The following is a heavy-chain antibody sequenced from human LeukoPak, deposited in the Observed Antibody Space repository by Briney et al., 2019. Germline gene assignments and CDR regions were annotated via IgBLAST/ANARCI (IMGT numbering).Heavy chain of an antibody. J-gene: IGHJ4*02. V-gene: IGHV3-21*01. D-gene: IGHD1/OR15-1a*01. CDR1: GFTFRSYS. Sequence: RPGGSLRLSCAASGFTFRSYSMNWVRQAPGKGLEWVSSISSSSSYIYYADSVKGRFTISRDNAKNSLYLQMNSLRAEDTAVYYCARDNWSKYYFDYWGQGTLVTVSS. CDR3: ARDNWSKYYFDY. CDR2: ISSSSSYI.